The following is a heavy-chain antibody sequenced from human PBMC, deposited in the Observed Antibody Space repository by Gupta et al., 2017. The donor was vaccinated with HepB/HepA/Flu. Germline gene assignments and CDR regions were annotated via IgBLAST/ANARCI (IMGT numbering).Heavy chain of an antibody. J-gene: IGHJ3*02. V-gene: IGHV1-18*01. CDR3: ARVDIVVVPAAIRDTAMVTDNAFDI. D-gene: IGHD2-2*02. CDR1: GYNFTSYG. Sequence: QVQLVQSGAEVKKPGASVKVSCKASGYNFTSYGISWVRQAPGQGREWMGWISAYNGNTNYAQKLQGRVTMTTDTSTSTAYMELRSLRSDDTAVYYCARVDIVVVPAAIRDTAMVTDNAFDIWGQGTMVTVSS. CDR2: ISAYNGNT.